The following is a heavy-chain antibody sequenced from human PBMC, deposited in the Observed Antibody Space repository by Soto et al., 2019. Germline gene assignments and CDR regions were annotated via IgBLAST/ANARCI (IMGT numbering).Heavy chain of an antibody. D-gene: IGHD6-19*01. CDR1: GFTFSGYA. CDR3: ARGIAVADDAFDI. J-gene: IGHJ3*02. CDR2: ISYNGVNK. V-gene: IGHV3-30-3*01. Sequence: PGGSLRLSCVASGFTFSGYATHWVRQAPGKGLEWVALISYNGVNKYYAESVKGRFTISRDNSKNTLYLQMNSLRAEDTALYYCARGIAVADDAFDIWGQGTMVTVSS.